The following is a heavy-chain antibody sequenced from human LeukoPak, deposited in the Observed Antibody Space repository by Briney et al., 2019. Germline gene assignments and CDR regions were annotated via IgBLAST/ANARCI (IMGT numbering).Heavy chain of an antibody. Sequence: GGSLRLSCTASGFTFSTLAMSWVRQAPGKGLEWVSSISSRGDDTSYADSVKGRFTISRDNSKNTLYLQLNSLRVDDAAIYYCAKHRRSTLVTAYFDSWGQGALVTVSS. CDR3: AKHRRSTLVTAYFDS. CDR1: GFTFSTLA. D-gene: IGHD2-21*02. CDR2: ISSRGDDT. V-gene: IGHV3-23*01. J-gene: IGHJ4*02.